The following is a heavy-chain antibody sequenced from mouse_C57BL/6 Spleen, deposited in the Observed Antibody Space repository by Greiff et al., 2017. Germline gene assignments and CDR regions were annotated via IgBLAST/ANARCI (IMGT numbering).Heavy chain of an antibody. CDR2: ILPGSGST. CDR3: ARGGTTVVARYYFDY. Sequence: VKLMESGAELMKPGASVKLSCKATGYTFTGYWIEWVKQRPGHGLEWIGEILPGSGSTNYNEKFKGKATFTADTSSNTAYMQLSSRTTEDAAIYYCARGGTTVVARYYFDYWGQGTTLTVSS. J-gene: IGHJ2*01. V-gene: IGHV1-9*01. CDR1: GYTFTGYW. D-gene: IGHD1-1*01.